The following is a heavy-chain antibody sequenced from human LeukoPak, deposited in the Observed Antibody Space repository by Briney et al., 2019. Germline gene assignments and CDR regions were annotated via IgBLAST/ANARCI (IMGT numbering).Heavy chain of an antibody. D-gene: IGHD2-15*01. CDR3: ARQEYCSGGSCYTWFDP. CDR1: GYSFTSYW. Sequence: RGASLKISCKGSGYSFTSYWIGWVRQLPGKGLEWMGIIYPADSDIRYSPSFQGQVTISADKSISTAYLQWSSLKASDTAMYYCARQEYCSGGSCYTWFDPWGQGTLVTVSS. J-gene: IGHJ5*02. CDR2: IYPADSDI. V-gene: IGHV5-51*01.